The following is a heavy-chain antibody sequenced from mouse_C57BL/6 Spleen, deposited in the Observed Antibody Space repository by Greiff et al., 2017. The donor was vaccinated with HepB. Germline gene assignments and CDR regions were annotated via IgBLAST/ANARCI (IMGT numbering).Heavy chain of an antibody. CDR1: GYAFSSSW. D-gene: IGHD3-2*01. CDR3: ARDSSGAMDY. J-gene: IGHJ4*01. Sequence: VQGVESGPELVKPGASVKISCKASGYAFSSSWMNWVKQRPGKGLEWIGRIYPGDGDTNYNGKFKGKATLTADKSSSTAYMQLSSLTSEDSAVYFCARDSSGAMDYWGQGTSVTVSS. V-gene: IGHV1-82*01. CDR2: IYPGDGDT.